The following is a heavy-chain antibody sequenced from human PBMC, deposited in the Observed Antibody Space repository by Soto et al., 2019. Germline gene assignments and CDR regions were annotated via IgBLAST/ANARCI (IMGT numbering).Heavy chain of an antibody. Sequence: EVQLVESGGGLVQPGGSLKLSCAASGFTLSGSRIHWVRQASGKGLEWVGRIRSKADSYATAYAASVKGRFTISRDDSKNTAYLQMNGLKTEDTAVYYCTSQYCGGDCSRVDPWGQGTLVTVSS. V-gene: IGHV3-73*02. J-gene: IGHJ5*02. CDR3: TSQYCGGDCSRVDP. CDR2: IRSKADSYAT. CDR1: GFTLSGSR. D-gene: IGHD2-21*02.